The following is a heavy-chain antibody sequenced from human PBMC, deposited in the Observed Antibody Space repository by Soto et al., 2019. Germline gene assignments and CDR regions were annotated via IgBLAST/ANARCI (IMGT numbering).Heavy chain of an antibody. CDR2: IYYSGST. Sequence: PSETLSLTCTVSGGSISSYYWSWIRQPPGKGLEWIGYIYYSGSTNYNPSLKSRVTISVDTSKNQFSLKLSSVTAADTAVYYCARENKYDFWSGSNWFAPWGQGTLATVSS. CDR1: GGSISSYY. V-gene: IGHV4-59*01. D-gene: IGHD3-3*01. CDR3: ARENKYDFWSGSNWFAP. J-gene: IGHJ5*02.